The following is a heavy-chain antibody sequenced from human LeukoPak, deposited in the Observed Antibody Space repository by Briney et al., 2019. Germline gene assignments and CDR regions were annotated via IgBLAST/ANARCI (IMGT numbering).Heavy chain of an antibody. CDR2: IRSKAYGGTT. Sequence: GGSLRLSCTASGFTFGDYAMSWVRQAPGKGLEWVGFIRSKAYGGTTEYAASVKGRFTISRDDSKSIAYLQMNSLKTEDTAVYYSTRVTSSSWSENFDYWGQGTLVTVSS. J-gene: IGHJ4*02. D-gene: IGHD6-13*01. CDR1: GFTFGDYA. V-gene: IGHV3-49*04. CDR3: TRVTSSSWSENFDY.